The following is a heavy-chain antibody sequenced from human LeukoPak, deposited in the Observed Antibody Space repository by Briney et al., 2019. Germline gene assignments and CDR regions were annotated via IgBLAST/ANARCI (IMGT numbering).Heavy chain of an antibody. CDR3: ARDGEEYYDFWSGYGY. CDR1: GFTFDDYG. D-gene: IGHD3-3*01. V-gene: IGHV3-20*04. Sequence: VGSLRLSCAASGFTFDDYGMSWVRQAPGKGLEWVSGINWNGGSTGYADSVKGRFTISRDNAKNSLYLQMNSLRAEDTALYYCARDGEEYYDFWSGYGYWGQGTLVTVSS. CDR2: INWNGGST. J-gene: IGHJ4*02.